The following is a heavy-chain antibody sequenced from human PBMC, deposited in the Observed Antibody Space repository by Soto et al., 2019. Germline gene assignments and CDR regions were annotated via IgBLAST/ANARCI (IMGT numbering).Heavy chain of an antibody. CDR1: GGTFSSYA. Sequence: ASVKVSCKASGGTFSSYAISWVRQAPGQGLEWMGGINAGNGKTNYSQKFQGRVTITRDTSASTAYMELSSLRSEDTAVYYCARVGWSSGWPYDNDYYGMDVWGQGTTVTVSS. D-gene: IGHD6-19*01. CDR3: ARVGWSSGWPYDNDYYGMDV. J-gene: IGHJ6*02. V-gene: IGHV1-3*01. CDR2: INAGNGKT.